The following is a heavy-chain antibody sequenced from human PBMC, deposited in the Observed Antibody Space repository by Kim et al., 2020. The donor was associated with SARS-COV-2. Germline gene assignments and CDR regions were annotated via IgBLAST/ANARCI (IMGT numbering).Heavy chain of an antibody. CDR1: GGTFSSYA. D-gene: IGHD3-22*01. Sequence: SVKVSCKASGGTFSSYAISWVRQAPGQGLEWMGGIIPIFGTANYAQKFQGRVTITADESTSTAYMELSSLRSEDTAVYYCARGKYYDSSGYYYGSFDYWGQGTLVTVSS. CDR3: ARGKYYDSSGYYYGSFDY. V-gene: IGHV1-69*13. J-gene: IGHJ4*02. CDR2: IIPIFGTA.